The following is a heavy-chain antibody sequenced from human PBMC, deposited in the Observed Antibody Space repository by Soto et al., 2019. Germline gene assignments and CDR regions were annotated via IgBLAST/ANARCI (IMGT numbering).Heavy chain of an antibody. CDR1: GGSINSYW. V-gene: IGHV4-4*07. J-gene: IGHJ4*02. CDR3: ARDIGSYAYGEGY. Sequence: SETLSLTCSVSGGSINSYWWSWIRQPAGKGLEWIGRVYSSGTTDYNPSLNSRATMSVETSKNQFSLKLSSVTAADTAVYYCARDIGSYAYGEGYWGQGIQVTVPQ. D-gene: IGHD3-10*01. CDR2: VYSSGTT.